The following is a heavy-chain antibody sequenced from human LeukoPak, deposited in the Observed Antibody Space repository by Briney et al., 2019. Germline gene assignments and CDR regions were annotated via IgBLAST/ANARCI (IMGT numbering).Heavy chain of an antibody. D-gene: IGHD3-10*01. V-gene: IGHV3-21*01. J-gene: IGHJ4*02. CDR3: ARDIGYNSGSAYFDS. CDR1: GFSSRIYS. Sequence: PGGSRRLSGVASGFSSRIYSINWVGQAPGKGLEWFSSISSNDNYIHYADSVKGRFTISRDNAKNSLYLQMNSLRAEDTAVYYCARDIGYNSGSAYFDSWGQGTLVTVSS. CDR2: ISSNDNYI.